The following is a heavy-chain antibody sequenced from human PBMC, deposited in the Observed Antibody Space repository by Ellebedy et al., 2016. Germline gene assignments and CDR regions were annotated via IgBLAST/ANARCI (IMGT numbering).Heavy chain of an antibody. CDR1: GFTFSSYA. D-gene: IGHD3-3*01. V-gene: IGHV3-30*04. J-gene: IGHJ6*02. CDR2: ISYDGSNK. Sequence: GESLKISCAASGFTFSSYAMHWVRQAPGKGLEWVAVISYDGSNKYYADSVKGRFTISRDNSKNTLYLQMNSLRAEDTAVYYCAKGRRYDFWSGYYTRPYYYYGMDVWGQGTTVTVSS. CDR3: AKGRRYDFWSGYYTRPYYYYGMDV.